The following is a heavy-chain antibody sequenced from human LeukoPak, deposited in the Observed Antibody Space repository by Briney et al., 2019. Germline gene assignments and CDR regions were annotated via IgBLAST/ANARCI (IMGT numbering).Heavy chain of an antibody. J-gene: IGHJ5*02. D-gene: IGHD6-6*01. CDR2: IYHSGRT. CDR1: GYSISSGYY. V-gene: IGHV4-38-2*02. Sequence: SETLSLTCTVSGYSISSGYYWGWIRQPPGKGLEWIGSIYHSGRTYYNPSLKSRVTISVDTSKNQFSLKLSSVTAADTAVYYCARWSSSSLTNWFDPWGQGTLVTVSS. CDR3: ARWSSSSLTNWFDP.